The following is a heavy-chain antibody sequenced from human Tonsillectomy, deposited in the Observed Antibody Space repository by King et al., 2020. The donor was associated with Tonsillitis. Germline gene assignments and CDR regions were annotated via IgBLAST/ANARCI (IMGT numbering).Heavy chain of an antibody. CDR1: GFTFNNYA. CDR2: ITGSGGSP. Sequence: VQLVESGGGLVQPGGALRLSCAASGFTFNNYAMAWVRQAPGKGLEWVSCITGSGGSPDDADSVKGRFTISRDNSKNMVYLQMNSLRAEDTAVYYCAKGSSYSSSSGWFDSWGQGTLVTVSS. CDR3: AKGSSYSSSSGWFDS. V-gene: IGHV3-23*04. D-gene: IGHD6-6*01. J-gene: IGHJ5*01.